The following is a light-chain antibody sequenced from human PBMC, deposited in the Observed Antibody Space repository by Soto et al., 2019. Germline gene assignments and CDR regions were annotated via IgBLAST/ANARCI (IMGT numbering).Light chain of an antibody. CDR3: QQCSKWRRT. V-gene: IGKV3-11*01. CDR2: DVS. J-gene: IGKJ1*01. CDR1: QNISNY. Sequence: EIALTRFLATLSSPPGKRATLSCRASQNISNYLIWYQQRPGQAPRLLIYDVSNRATGIPARFSGSGSGTDFTLTISSLQPEDFAVYYCQQCSKWRRTFGQGTKV.